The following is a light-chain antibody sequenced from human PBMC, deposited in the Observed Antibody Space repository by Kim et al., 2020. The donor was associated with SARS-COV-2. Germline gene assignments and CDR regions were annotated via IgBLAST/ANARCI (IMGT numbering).Light chain of an antibody. Sequence: GWRVTLSCSGSSSRIGSNTINCYQQHPGPAPKLLIYSNNQRPSGVPDRFSGSKSGTSASLAISGLQSEDEADYYCAAWDDSLNGPMFGGGTQLTVL. CDR3: AAWDDSLNGPM. J-gene: IGLJ3*02. CDR1: SSRIGSNT. CDR2: SNN. V-gene: IGLV1-44*01.